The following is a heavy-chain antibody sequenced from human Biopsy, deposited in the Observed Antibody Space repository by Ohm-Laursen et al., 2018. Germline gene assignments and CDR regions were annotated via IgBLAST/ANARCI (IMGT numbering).Heavy chain of an antibody. CDR3: AGIVLGPTNDAFDI. CDR1: GDSIRNYY. CDR2: IYPGGGT. Sequence: TLSITCTVSGDSIRNYYWSWIRQAAGKGLDWIGRIYPGGGTIYNPSLKSRVTMSVDTSKNHFSLNLNSVTAADTAVYYCAGIVLGPTNDAFDIWGQGTMVTVSS. D-gene: IGHD1-26*01. V-gene: IGHV4-4*07. J-gene: IGHJ3*02.